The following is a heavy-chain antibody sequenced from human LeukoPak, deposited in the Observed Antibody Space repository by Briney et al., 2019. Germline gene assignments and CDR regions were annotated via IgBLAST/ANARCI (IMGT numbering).Heavy chain of an antibody. D-gene: IGHD6-19*01. V-gene: IGHV3-23*01. J-gene: IGHJ5*02. CDR3: AKGHSSGWLLYWFDP. CDR1: GFTFSDYA. CDR2: ISASGAST. Sequence: GGSLRLSCAASGFTFSDYAMTWVRQAPGKGLQWVSGISASGASTYYADSVKGRFTISRDNSKNTLYLQMNSLRPDDTAVYYCAKGHSSGWLLYWFDPWGQGTLVTVSS.